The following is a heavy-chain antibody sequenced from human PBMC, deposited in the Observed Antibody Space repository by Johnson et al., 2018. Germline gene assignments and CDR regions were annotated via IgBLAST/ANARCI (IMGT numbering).Heavy chain of an antibody. CDR2: FIPIFGAA. V-gene: IGHV1-69*01. Sequence: QVQLVESGAEVKKXGSSVKVSCKASGGTFSSYGISWVRQAPGQGLEWMGGFIPIFGAANYGQKFPGRVTLTADESTNTAYMELSSLRSDDTAVYYCATPISAGAEYFQHWGQGTLVTVSS. CDR3: ATPISAGAEYFQH. D-gene: IGHD3-3*01. CDR1: GGTFSSYG. J-gene: IGHJ1*01.